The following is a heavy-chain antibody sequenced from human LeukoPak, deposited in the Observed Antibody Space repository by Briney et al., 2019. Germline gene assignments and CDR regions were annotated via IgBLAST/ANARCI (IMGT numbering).Heavy chain of an antibody. V-gene: IGHV1-8*01. CDR2: MNPNSGNT. J-gene: IGHJ4*02. CDR3: ATSNYYDSSGYYEVDY. D-gene: IGHD3-22*01. CDR1: GYTFTSYD. Sequence: ASVKVSCKASGYTFTSYDISWVRQATGQGLEWMGWMNPNSGNTGYAQKFQGRVTMTRNTSISTAYMELSSLRSEDTAVYYCATSNYYDSSGYYEVDYWGQGTLVTVSS.